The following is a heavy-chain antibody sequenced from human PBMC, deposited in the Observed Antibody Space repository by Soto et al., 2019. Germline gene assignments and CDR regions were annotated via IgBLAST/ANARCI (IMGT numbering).Heavy chain of an antibody. CDR2: ISGSGGST. Sequence: GGSLRLSCAASGFTFSSYGMHWVRQAPGKGLEWVSAISGSGGSTYYADSVKGRFTISRDNSKNTLYLQMNSLRAEDTAVYYCATAGQWELLGAEYFQHWGQGTLVTVSS. CDR3: ATAGQWELLGAEYFQH. V-gene: IGHV3-23*01. CDR1: GFTFSSYG. D-gene: IGHD1-26*01. J-gene: IGHJ1*01.